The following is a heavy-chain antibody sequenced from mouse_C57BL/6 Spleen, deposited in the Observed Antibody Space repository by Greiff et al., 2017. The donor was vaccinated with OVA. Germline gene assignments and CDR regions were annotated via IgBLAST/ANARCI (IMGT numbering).Heavy chain of an antibody. CDR3: ARHPPTGDYAMDY. D-gene: IGHD1-1*01. Sequence: EVHLVESGGDLVKPGGSLKLSCAASGFTFSSYGMSWVRQTPDKRLEWVATISSGGSYTYYPDSVKGRFTISRDNAKNTLYLQMSSLKSEDTAMYYCARHPPTGDYAMDYWGQGTSVTVSS. J-gene: IGHJ4*01. V-gene: IGHV5-6*01. CDR1: GFTFSSYG. CDR2: ISSGGSYT.